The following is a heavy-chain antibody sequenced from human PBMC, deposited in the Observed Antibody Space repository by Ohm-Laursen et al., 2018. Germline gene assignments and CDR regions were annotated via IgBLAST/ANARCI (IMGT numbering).Heavy chain of an antibody. J-gene: IGHJ4*02. Sequence: SETLSLTCTVSGGSISSYYWSWIRQPPGKGLEWIGYIYYSGSTNYNPSLKSRVTISVDTSKNQFSLKLSSVTAADTAVYYCARDRYDILTGYTFGIDYWGQGTLVTVSS. V-gene: IGHV4-59*01. CDR1: GGSISSYY. CDR3: ARDRYDILTGYTFGIDY. CDR2: IYYSGST. D-gene: IGHD3-9*01.